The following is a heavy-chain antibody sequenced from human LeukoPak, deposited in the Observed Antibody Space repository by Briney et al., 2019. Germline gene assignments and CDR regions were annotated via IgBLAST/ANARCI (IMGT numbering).Heavy chain of an antibody. J-gene: IGHJ6*02. Sequence: GGSLRLSCAASGFTFSSYWMSWVRQAPGPGLELVANIKQDGSEKYYVDSVKGRFTISRDNAKNSLYLQMNSLRAEDTAVYYCANVVVPAAMDVWGQGTTVTVSS. CDR1: GFTFSSYW. CDR3: ANVVVPAAMDV. CDR2: IKQDGSEK. D-gene: IGHD2-2*01. V-gene: IGHV3-7*01.